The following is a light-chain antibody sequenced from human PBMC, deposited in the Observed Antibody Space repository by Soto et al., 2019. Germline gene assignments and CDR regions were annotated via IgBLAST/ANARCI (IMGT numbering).Light chain of an antibody. CDR1: SSDVGNYKY. CDR3: SSYTTSTTVV. J-gene: IGLJ1*01. Sequence: QSVLTQPASVSGSPGQSITISCTGTSSDVGNYKYVSWYQQHPGKAPKLMIYEVSSRPSGVSNRFSGSKSGDTASLTISGLQPEDEADYYCSSYTTSTTVVFXTGTKVTVL. CDR2: EVS. V-gene: IGLV2-14*03.